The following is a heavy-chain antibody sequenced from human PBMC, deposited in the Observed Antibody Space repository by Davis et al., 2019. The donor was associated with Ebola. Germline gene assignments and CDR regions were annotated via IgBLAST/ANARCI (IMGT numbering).Heavy chain of an antibody. D-gene: IGHD3-10*01. J-gene: IGHJ4*02. CDR3: AKARSGLSPDY. Sequence: PGGSLRLSCAASGFTLSSYAIHWVRQAPGKGLEWVSAISASGGSTYYTASVRGRFTISRDNSKNTLFLQMNSLRAEDTALYYCAKARSGLSPDYWGQGTLVTVSS. CDR1: GFTLSSYA. V-gene: IGHV3-23*01. CDR2: ISASGGST.